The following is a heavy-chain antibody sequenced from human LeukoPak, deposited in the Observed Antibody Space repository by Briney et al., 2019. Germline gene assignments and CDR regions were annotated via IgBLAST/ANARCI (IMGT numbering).Heavy chain of an antibody. D-gene: IGHD3-10*01. J-gene: IGHJ6*02. CDR2: VSFDGSNK. CDR1: GFTFSSNG. V-gene: IGHV3-33*01. Sequence: GGPLRLSCAASGFTFSSNGMHWVRQAPGKGLEWVAVVSFDGSNKYFEDSVKGRFSISRDNSRNTLYLQMNSLRAEDTAVYYCARAGRGWFGSMDVWGQGTTVTVSS. CDR3: ARAGRGWFGSMDV.